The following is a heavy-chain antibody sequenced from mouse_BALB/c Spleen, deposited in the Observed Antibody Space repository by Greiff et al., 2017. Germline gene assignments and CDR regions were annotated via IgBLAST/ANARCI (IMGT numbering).Heavy chain of an antibody. V-gene: IGHV14-4*02. CDR2: IDPENGDT. Sequence: EVKLMESGAELVRSGASVKLSCTASGFNIKDYYMHWVKQRPEQGLEWIGWIDPENGDTEYAPKFQGKATMTADTSSNTAYLQLSSLTSEDTAVYYCNRYDDSLFDYWGQGTTLTVSS. J-gene: IGHJ2*01. CDR1: GFNIKDYY. CDR3: NRYDDSLFDY. D-gene: IGHD2-14*01.